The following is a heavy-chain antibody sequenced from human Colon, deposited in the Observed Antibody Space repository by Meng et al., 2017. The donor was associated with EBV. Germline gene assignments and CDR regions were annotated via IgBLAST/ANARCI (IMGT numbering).Heavy chain of an antibody. CDR3: ARDGGVTHIP. CDR1: GTSISTSNW. J-gene: IGHJ5*02. V-gene: IGHV4-4*02. CDR2: IYHNGQT. D-gene: IGHD2-8*02. Sequence: QWLLQASGAGLVKPSGTLSLTCAVSGTSISTSNWWSWIRQSPGEGLEWIGAIYHNGQTNYNPSLKSRVSMSVDESKNEFSLNLKSVTAADTAVYYCARDGGVTHIPWGQGVLVTVSS.